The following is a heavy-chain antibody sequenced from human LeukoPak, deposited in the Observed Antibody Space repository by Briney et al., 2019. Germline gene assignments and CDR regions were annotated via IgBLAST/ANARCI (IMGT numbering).Heavy chain of an antibody. D-gene: IGHD4-11*01. CDR3: ARDPPSKPTTLLYYFDY. Sequence: RGSLRLSCAASGFTFSSYAMHWVRQAPGKGLEWVAVISYDGSNKYYADSVKGRFTISRDNSKNTLYLQMNSLRAEDTAVYYCARDPPSKPTTLLYYFDYWGQGTLVTVSS. V-gene: IGHV3-30-3*01. CDR1: GFTFSSYA. J-gene: IGHJ4*02. CDR2: ISYDGSNK.